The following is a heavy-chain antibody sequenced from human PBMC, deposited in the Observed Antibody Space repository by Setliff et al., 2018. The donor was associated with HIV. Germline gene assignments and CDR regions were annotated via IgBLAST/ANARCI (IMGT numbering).Heavy chain of an antibody. J-gene: IGHJ3*02. D-gene: IGHD3-9*01. CDR3: ARQGDYHILTGYYSGPHDAFDI. Sequence: GESLKISCKSSGYSFTSYWIGWVRQMPGKGLEWMGIIYPGDSDTRYSPSFQGQVTISADKSISTAYLQWSSLKASDTAMYYCARQGDYHILTGYYSGPHDAFDIWGQGTMVTVSS. V-gene: IGHV5-51*01. CDR1: GYSFTSYW. CDR2: IYPGDSDT.